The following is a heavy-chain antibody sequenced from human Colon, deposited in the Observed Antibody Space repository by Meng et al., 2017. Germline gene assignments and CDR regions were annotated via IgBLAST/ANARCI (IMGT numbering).Heavy chain of an antibody. J-gene: IGHJ4*02. CDR2: ISAGNGNT. V-gene: IGHV1-3*01. D-gene: IGHD3-10*01. Sequence: QVQLVQSGAEVKKPGASVKVSCKTSGYTFTRYPIHWVRQAPGLRLEWMGLISAGNGNTKYSQKFQSRVTITRDTSASTSYMEFSGLTSEDTAVYYCARGEEGDTWGQGTLVTVSS. CDR1: GYTFTRYP. CDR3: ARGEEGDT.